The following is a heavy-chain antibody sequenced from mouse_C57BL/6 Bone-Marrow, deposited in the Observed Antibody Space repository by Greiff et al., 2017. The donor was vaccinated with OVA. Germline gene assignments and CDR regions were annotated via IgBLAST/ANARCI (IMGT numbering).Heavy chain of an antibody. CDR1: GFTFRSYA. V-gene: IGHV5-4*01. CDR3: ARERRTVVGRAWFAY. CDR2: ISDGGSYT. D-gene: IGHD1-1*01. J-gene: IGHJ3*01. Sequence: EVMLVESGGGLVKPGGSLKLSCAASGFTFRSYAMSWVRPTPEKRLEWVATISDGGSYTYYPDNVKGRFTISRDNAKNNLYLQMSHLKSEDTAMYYCARERRTVVGRAWFAYWGQGTLVTVSA.